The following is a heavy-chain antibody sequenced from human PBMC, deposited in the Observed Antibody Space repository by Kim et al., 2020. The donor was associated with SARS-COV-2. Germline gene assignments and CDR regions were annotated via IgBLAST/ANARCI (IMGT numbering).Heavy chain of an antibody. V-gene: IGHV3-64*01. CDR1: GFTFSNYA. D-gene: IGHD1-26*01. Sequence: GGSLRLSCAASGFTFSNYAMHWVRQAPGKGLEFVSGISGKGGTTKYENSVKGRFTISRDNSRNTLYLQMGSLRAEDMAVYYCARDWWERDESWGPLGFWGQGALVTVSS. CDR2: ISGKGGTT. CDR3: ARDWWERDESWGPLGF. J-gene: IGHJ4*02.